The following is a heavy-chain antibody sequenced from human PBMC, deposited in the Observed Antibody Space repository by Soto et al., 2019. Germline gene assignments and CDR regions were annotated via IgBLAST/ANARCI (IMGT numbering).Heavy chain of an antibody. Sequence: GASVKVSCKVSGYTLSELSMHWVRQAPGKGLEWMGGFDPEDGETIYAQKFQGRVTMTEDTSTDTAYMELSSLRSEDTAVYYCATDGGVRYFDWPDAFDIWGQGTMVTVSS. CDR3: ATDGGVRYFDWPDAFDI. CDR1: GYTLSELS. D-gene: IGHD3-9*01. J-gene: IGHJ3*02. V-gene: IGHV1-24*01. CDR2: FDPEDGET.